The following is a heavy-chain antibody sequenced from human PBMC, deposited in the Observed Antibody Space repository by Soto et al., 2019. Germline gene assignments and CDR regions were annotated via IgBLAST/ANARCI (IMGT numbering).Heavy chain of an antibody. CDR3: ARHAWLES. CDR1: GFNVSSNS. Sequence: PGGSLRLSCAASGFNVSSNSMNWVRQAPGKGLEWLSLIHSDANTKYADSVKGRFTISRDSPENTVYLQMNSLRAEDTAVYYCARHAWLESWGQGTLVTVSS. J-gene: IGHJ5*01. CDR2: IHSDANT. V-gene: IGHV3-53*01.